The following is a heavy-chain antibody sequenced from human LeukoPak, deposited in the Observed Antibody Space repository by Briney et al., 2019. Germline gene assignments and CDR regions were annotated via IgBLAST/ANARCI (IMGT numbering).Heavy chain of an antibody. J-gene: IGHJ3*02. D-gene: IGHD2-2*01. CDR3: ARRKYCSSTSCDAFDI. CDR1: GFTFSTYY. CDR2: IRYDGSDK. Sequence: GGSLRLSCAASGFTFSTYYMQWVRQAPGKGLEWVAFIRYDGSDKFYADSVKGRFTISRDNSKNMLYLQMNSLRAEDTAVYYCARRKYCSSTSCDAFDIWGQGTMVTVSS. V-gene: IGHV3-30*02.